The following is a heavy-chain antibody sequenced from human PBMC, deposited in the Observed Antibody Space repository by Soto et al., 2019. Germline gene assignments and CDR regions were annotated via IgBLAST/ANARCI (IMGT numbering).Heavy chain of an antibody. J-gene: IGHJ4*02. D-gene: IGHD6-19*01. CDR3: ARDLRYSSGWYSYFDY. CDR1: GFTFSSYA. CDR2: ISYDGSNK. V-gene: IGHV3-30-3*01. Sequence: QVQLVESGGGVVQPRRSLRLSCAASGFTFSSYAMHWVRQAPGKGLEWVAVISYDGSNKYYADSVKGRFTISRDNSKNTLYLQMNRLGAEDTAVYYCARDLRYSSGWYSYFDYWGQGTLVTVSS.